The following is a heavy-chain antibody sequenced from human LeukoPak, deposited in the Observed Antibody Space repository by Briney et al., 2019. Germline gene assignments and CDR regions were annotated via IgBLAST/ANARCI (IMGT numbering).Heavy chain of an antibody. Sequence: GGSLRLSCAASGFTFSSYSMNWVRQAPGKGLEWVSSISSSSSYIYYADSVKGRFTIFRDNAKNSLYLQMNSLRAEDTAVYYCAREVANSYGYFDYFDYWGQGTLVTVSS. J-gene: IGHJ4*02. CDR2: ISSSSSYI. CDR1: GFTFSSYS. V-gene: IGHV3-21*01. CDR3: AREVANSYGYFDYFDY. D-gene: IGHD5-18*01.